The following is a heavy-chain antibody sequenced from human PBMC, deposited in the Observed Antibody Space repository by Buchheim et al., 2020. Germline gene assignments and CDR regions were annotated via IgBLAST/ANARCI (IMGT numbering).Heavy chain of an antibody. CDR2: IYISGST. Sequence: QVQLQESGPGLVKPSQTLSLTCTVSGDSVSSRSYYWSWIRQPAGKALEWIGRIYISGSTEYNSSLKSRVTIPIDTSKNQFSLKLSAVSAADTAVYCCARDFGLYGMDVWGQGTT. V-gene: IGHV4-61*02. J-gene: IGHJ6*02. CDR3: ARDFGLYGMDV. CDR1: GDSVSSRSYY. D-gene: IGHD3-10*01.